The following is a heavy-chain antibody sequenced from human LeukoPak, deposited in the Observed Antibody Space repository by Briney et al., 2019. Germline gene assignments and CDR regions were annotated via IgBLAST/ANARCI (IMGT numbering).Heavy chain of an antibody. CDR2: ISYDGSNK. D-gene: IGHD3-10*01. CDR1: GFTFSSYA. V-gene: IGHV3-30-3*01. CDR3: ARDVPEFGAKGDY. Sequence: SGGSLRLSCAASGFTFSSYAMHWVRQAPGKGLEWVAVISYDGSNKYYADSVKGRFTISRDNSKNTLYLQMNSLRAEDTAVYYCARDVPEFGAKGDYWGQGTLVTVTS. J-gene: IGHJ4*02.